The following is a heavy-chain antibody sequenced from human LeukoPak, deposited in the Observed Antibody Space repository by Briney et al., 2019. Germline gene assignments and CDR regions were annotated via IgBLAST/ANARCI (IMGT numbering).Heavy chain of an antibody. D-gene: IGHD6-13*01. CDR3: ARDRSDRVSRTFDY. J-gene: IGHJ4*02. Sequence: PGRSLRLSCAASGFTFSSYCMHWVRQAPGKGLEWVAVIWYDGSNKYYADSVKGRFTISGDNSKNTLYLQMNSLRAEDTAVYYCARDRSDRVSRTFDYWGQGTLVTVSP. CDR1: GFTFSSYC. V-gene: IGHV3-33*01. CDR2: IWYDGSNK.